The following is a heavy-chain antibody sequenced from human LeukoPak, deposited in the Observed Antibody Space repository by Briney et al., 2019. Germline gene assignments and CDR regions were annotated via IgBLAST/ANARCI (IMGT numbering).Heavy chain of an antibody. CDR3: ARDRDGYNVFDY. Sequence: PGGSLRLSCAASGFTFSSYSMNWVRQAPGKGPEWVSSISSSSSYIYYADSVKGRFTISRDNAKNSLYLQMNSLRAEDTAVYYCARDRDGYNVFDYWGQGTLVTVSS. CDR1: GFTFSSYS. V-gene: IGHV3-21*01. J-gene: IGHJ4*02. CDR2: ISSSSSYI. D-gene: IGHD5-24*01.